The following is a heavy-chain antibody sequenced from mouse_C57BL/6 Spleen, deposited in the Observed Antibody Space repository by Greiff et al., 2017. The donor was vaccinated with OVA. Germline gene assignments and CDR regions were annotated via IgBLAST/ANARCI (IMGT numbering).Heavy chain of an antibody. CDR1: GYSITSGYY. D-gene: IGHD1-1*01. J-gene: IGHJ2*01. Sequence: EVKLMESGPGLVKPSQSLSLTCSVTGYSITSGYYWNWIRQFPGNKLEWMGYISYDGSNNYNPSLKNRISITRDTSKNQFFLKLNSVTTEDTATYYCARGTTVVGSDYWGQGTTLTVSS. CDR2: ISYDGSN. CDR3: ARGTTVVGSDY. V-gene: IGHV3-6*01.